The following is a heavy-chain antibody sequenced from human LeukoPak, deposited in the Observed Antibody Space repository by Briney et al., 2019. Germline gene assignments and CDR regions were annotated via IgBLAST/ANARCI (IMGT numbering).Heavy chain of an antibody. CDR1: GYTFTGYY. J-gene: IGHJ4*02. D-gene: IGHD2-15*01. Sequence: GASVKVSCKASGYTFTGYYMHWVRQAPGQGLEWMGWINPNSGGTNYAQKFQGRVAMTRDTSISTVSMELSRLRSDDTAVYYCAREGHCSGGSCLDYWGQGTLVTVSS. V-gene: IGHV1-2*02. CDR2: INPNSGGT. CDR3: AREGHCSGGSCLDY.